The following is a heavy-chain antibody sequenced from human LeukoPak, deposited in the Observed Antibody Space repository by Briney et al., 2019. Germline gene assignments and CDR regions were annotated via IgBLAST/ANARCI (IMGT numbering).Heavy chain of an antibody. J-gene: IGHJ4*02. Sequence: ASVKVSCKASGYTFADYYYIHWVRQAPGQGLEWMGWLNPKSGDTNYAQKFQGRVTVTRDTSISTAYMELSRLRSDDTAVYYCARPSSTDYVWGQGTQVTVSS. V-gene: IGHV1-2*02. D-gene: IGHD2-2*01. CDR1: GYTFADYY. CDR3: ARPSSTDYV. CDR2: LNPKSGDT.